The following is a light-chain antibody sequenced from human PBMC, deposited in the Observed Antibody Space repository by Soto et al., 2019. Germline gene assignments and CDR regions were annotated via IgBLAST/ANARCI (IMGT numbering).Light chain of an antibody. J-gene: IGKJ1*01. CDR2: LGS. V-gene: IGKV2-28*01. CDR3: MQALQTLWT. Sequence: DIVMTQSPLSLPVTPGEPASISCRSSQSLLHSNGYNYLDWYLQKPGQSPQLLIYLGSNRASGVPDRFSGSGSGTDFTLKISRVEAEDVGVYYCMQALQTLWTFGRGTKVEI. CDR1: QSLLHSNGYNY.